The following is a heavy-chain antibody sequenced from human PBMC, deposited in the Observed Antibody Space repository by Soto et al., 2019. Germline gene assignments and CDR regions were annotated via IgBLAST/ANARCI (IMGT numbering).Heavy chain of an antibody. CDR3: ARQTGTTWYFDY. Sequence: QLRLQESGPGLVKPSETLSLTCTVSGGSISSSSYYWGWIRQPPGKGLEWIGSIYYSGSTYYNPSLKRRITISVNTSKNQFSLKLSSVTAADTAVYYCARQTGTTWYFDYWGQGTLVTVSS. V-gene: IGHV4-39*01. D-gene: IGHD1-1*01. CDR2: IYYSGST. CDR1: GGSISSSSYY. J-gene: IGHJ4*02.